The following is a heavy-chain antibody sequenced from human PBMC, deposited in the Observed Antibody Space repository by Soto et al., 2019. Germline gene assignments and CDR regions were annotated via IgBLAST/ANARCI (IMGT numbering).Heavy chain of an antibody. D-gene: IGHD5-18*01. Sequence: SETLSLTCTVSGGSISSGSYYWSWIRQPPGKGLEWIGYIYYSGSTNYNPSLKSRVTISVDTSKNQFSLKLSSVTAADTAVYYCARALWPELYDYWGQGTQVTVSS. CDR1: GGSISSGSYY. CDR2: IYYSGST. V-gene: IGHV4-61*01. J-gene: IGHJ4*02. CDR3: ARALWPELYDY.